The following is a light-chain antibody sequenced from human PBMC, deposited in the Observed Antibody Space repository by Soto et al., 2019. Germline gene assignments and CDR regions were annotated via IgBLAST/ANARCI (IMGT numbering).Light chain of an antibody. Sequence: QSALTQPPSASGSPGQSVTISCTGTSSDVGGYDFVSWYQQYPGKTPKLMIFVFTKRPSGVPDLFSGSKSGNTASLTVVGLQAEDEADYFCLSYAGTAYVFGTGTKLTVL. V-gene: IGLV2-8*01. J-gene: IGLJ1*01. CDR3: LSYAGTAYV. CDR2: VFT. CDR1: SSDVGGYDF.